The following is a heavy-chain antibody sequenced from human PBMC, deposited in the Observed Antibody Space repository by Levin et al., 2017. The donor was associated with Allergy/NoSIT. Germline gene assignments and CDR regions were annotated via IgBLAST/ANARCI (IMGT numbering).Heavy chain of an antibody. Sequence: KVSCKGSGYSFSSHWIGWVRQMPGKGLEWMGTIYPGDSDTRYSPSFQGQVTISSDKSISTAYLQWSSLKASDSAMYYCARAISSTSRGFDYWGQGTLVTVSS. V-gene: IGHV5-51*01. CDR3: ARAISSTSRGFDY. CDR1: GYSFSSHW. J-gene: IGHJ4*02. D-gene: IGHD2-2*01. CDR2: IYPGDSDT.